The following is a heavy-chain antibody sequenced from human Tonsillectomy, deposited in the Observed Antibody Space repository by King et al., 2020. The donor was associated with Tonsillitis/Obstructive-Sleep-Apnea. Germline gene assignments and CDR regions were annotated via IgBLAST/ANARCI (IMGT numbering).Heavy chain of an antibody. D-gene: IGHD2-15*01. CDR2: FVPIDSYT. V-gene: IGHV5-10-1*01. CDR1: GYKFTIYW. J-gene: IGHJ6*03. Sequence: VQLVESVTEVKKPGESLRISCKGSGYKFTIYWITWVRQMPGKGLEWMGSFVPIDSYTNFSPSFQGHITISADNSISTAYLQCSRLKASDTATYYCARVSGGALDYYMDVWGKGTTVTVSS. CDR3: ARVSGGALDYYMDV.